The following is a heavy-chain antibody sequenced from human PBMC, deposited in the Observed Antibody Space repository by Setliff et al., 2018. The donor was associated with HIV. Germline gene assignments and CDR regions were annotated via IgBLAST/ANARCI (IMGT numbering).Heavy chain of an antibody. D-gene: IGHD3-16*01. J-gene: IGHJ5*02. CDR1: GDSISSGSYY. V-gene: IGHV4-61*09. CDR3: AKRTFGSGRLDP. Sequence: SETLSLTCSISGDSISSGSYYWSWIRLPAGKGLEWIGQIHTTGSTNYNPSLKSRVTISMDTSKNQFSLNLNSVTATDTAVYYCAKRTFGSGRLDPWGQGTLVTVSS. CDR2: IHTTGST.